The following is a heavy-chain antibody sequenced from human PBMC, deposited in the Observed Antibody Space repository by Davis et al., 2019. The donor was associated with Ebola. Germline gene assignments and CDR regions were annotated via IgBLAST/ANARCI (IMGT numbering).Heavy chain of an antibody. CDR3: ARVRRARFWSGYAYYMDV. J-gene: IGHJ6*03. Sequence: GESLKISCAASGFTFSSYSMNWVRQAPGKGLEWVSSISSSSSYIYYADSVKGRFTISRDNAKNSLYLQMNSLRAEDTAVYYCARVRRARFWSGYAYYMDVWGKGTTVTVSS. V-gene: IGHV3-21*04. CDR1: GFTFSSYS. CDR2: ISSSSSYI. D-gene: IGHD3-3*01.